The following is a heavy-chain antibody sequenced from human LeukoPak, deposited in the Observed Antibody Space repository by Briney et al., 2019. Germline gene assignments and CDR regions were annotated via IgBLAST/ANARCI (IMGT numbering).Heavy chain of an antibody. V-gene: IGHV3-21*01. CDR1: GFTFSSYS. J-gene: IGHJ4*02. CDR2: ISSSSGYI. Sequence: GGSLRLSCAASGFTFSSYSMNWVRQAPGKGLEWVSSISSSSGYIYYADSVKGRFTISRDNAKNSLYLQMNSLRAEDTAVYYCARDGDYGGNSYFDYWGQGTLVIVSS. CDR3: ARDGDYGGNSYFDY. D-gene: IGHD4-23*01.